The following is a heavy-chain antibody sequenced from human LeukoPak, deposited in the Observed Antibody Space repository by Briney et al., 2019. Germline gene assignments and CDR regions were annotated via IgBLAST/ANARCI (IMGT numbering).Heavy chain of an antibody. CDR3: ARGNYGFWSGYWDY. CDR1: GFTFSSYV. CDR2: ISYDGRNK. D-gene: IGHD3-3*01. Sequence: PGGSLRLSCAASGFTFSSYVIHWVRQAPGKGLEGVAVISYDGRNKYYADSVKGRFTISRDNSKNTLYLRMHSLRAEDTAVYYCARGNYGFWSGYWDYWGQGTLVTVSS. J-gene: IGHJ4*02. V-gene: IGHV3-30*03.